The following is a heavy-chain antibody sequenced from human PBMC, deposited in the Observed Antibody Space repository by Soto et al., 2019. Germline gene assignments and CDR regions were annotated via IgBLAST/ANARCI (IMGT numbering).Heavy chain of an antibody. J-gene: IGHJ4*02. CDR1: GFTFSDHF. V-gene: IGHV3-72*01. CDR3: ASPQRRRGGWSYY. D-gene: IGHD6-19*01. CDR2: SRNKASRFTT. Sequence: EVQLVESGGGLVQPGGSLRLSCAASGFTFSDHFMDWVRQAPGKGLEWVGRSRNKASRFTTDYAASVRGRFTVSRDDLENSFYLQMNSLKTDDTAVYYCASPQRRRGGWSYYWGQGTLVTVSS.